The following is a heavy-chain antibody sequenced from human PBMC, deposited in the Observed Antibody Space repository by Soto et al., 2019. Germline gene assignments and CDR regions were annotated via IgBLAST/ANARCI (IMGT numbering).Heavy chain of an antibody. CDR2: VSSYNGNT. D-gene: IGHD3-10*01. Sequence: QVQLVQSGPEVKKPGASVTVSCKTSGYTFTDHGIDWVRQAPGQGLEWVGWVSSYNGNTNYAYNLKDRVIMTTAASTSTAYMELRGLRSADTAVYYCAREVEGSYSPADFWGQGTPVTVSS. J-gene: IGHJ4*02. V-gene: IGHV1-18*01. CDR1: GYTFTDHG. CDR3: AREVEGSYSPADF.